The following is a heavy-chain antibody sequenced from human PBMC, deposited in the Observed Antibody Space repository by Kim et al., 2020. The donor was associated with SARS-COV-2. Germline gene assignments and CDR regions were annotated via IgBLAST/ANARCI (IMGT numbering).Heavy chain of an antibody. CDR3: GRGSGGYDSVAY. CDR1: GYSFTNQW. J-gene: IGHJ4*02. Sequence: GESLKISCTAFGYSFTNQWIGWLRQGPGKGPEWSGFIYPGDSDTRYSTPFRGPVTISVDASTGSASLLWHNLQPSDTATYFCGRGSGGYDSVAYWGQGTLVTVSS. CDR2: IYPGDSDT. D-gene: IGHD5-12*01. V-gene: IGHV5-51*01.